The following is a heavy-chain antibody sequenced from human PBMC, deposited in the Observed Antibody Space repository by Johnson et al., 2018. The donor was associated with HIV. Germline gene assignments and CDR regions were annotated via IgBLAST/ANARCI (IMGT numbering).Heavy chain of an antibody. V-gene: IGHV3-73*01. D-gene: IGHD6-13*01. CDR1: GFTFSASA. J-gene: IGHJ3*02. CDR3: AREGGIAAAGTDAFDI. CDR2: ISSKTTSYAT. Sequence: EVQLVESGGGVVQPGGSLKLSCVASGFTFSASAIHWVRQASGKGLEWVGHISSKTTSYATALAASLKGRFTISRDDSKNTAYLQMNSLRAEDTAVYYCAREGGIAAAGTDAFDIGGQGTMVTVSS.